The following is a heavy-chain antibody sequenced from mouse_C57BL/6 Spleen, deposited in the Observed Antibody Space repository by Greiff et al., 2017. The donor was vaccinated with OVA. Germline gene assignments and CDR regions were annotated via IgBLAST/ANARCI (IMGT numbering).Heavy chain of an antibody. D-gene: IGHD2-4*01. CDR3: ARERIYYDYDRRMDD. J-gene: IGHJ4*01. CDR2: ITPYNGGT. Sequence: EVQLQESGPVLVKPGASVKMSCKASGYTFTDYYMNWVKQSHGKSLEWIGVITPYNGGTSYNQKFKGKATLTVDKSSSTAYMELNSLTSEDSAVYYCARERIYYDYDRRMDDWGQGTSVTVSS. V-gene: IGHV1-19*01. CDR1: GYTFTDYY.